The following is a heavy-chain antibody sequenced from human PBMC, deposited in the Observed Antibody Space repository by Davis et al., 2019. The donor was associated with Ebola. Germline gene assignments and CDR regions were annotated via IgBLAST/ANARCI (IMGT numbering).Heavy chain of an antibody. CDR2: INPSDGST. Sequence: AASVKVSCKASGYTFTSYYMHWVRQAPGQGLEWMGIINPSDGSTSYAQKFQGRVTMTRDTSTSTVYMELSSLRSEDTAVYYCAGEEYQRLYLAPRRYYYYGMDVWGQGTTVTVSS. D-gene: IGHD2-2*02. J-gene: IGHJ6*02. CDR3: AGEEYQRLYLAPRRYYYYGMDV. V-gene: IGHV1-46*01. CDR1: GYTFTSYY.